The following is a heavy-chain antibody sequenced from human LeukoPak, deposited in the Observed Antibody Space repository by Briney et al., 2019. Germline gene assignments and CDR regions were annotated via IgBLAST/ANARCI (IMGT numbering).Heavy chain of an antibody. CDR2: IKQDGSEK. CDR1: GFTFSSYW. Sequence: GGSLRLSCAASGFTFSSYWMSWVRQAPGKGLEWVANIKQDGSEKYYVDSVKGRFTISRDNAKNSLYLQMNSLRAEDTAVYYCARVAKYYYYYMDVWGKGTTVTVSS. CDR3: ARVAKYYYYYMDV. J-gene: IGHJ6*03. V-gene: IGHV3-7*01. D-gene: IGHD4/OR15-4a*01.